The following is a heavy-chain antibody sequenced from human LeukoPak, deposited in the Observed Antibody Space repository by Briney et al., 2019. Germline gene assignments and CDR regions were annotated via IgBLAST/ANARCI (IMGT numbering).Heavy chain of an antibody. Sequence: PSQTLSLTCTVSGGSISSGSYYWSWIRQPAGKGLEWIGRIYTSGSTNYNPSLKSRVTISVDTSKNQFSLELRSVTAADTALYYCARRLRGGRRYHYYYMDVWGKGTTVTTSS. V-gene: IGHV4-61*02. J-gene: IGHJ6*03. CDR2: IYTSGST. D-gene: IGHD2-15*01. CDR1: GGSISSGSYY. CDR3: ARRLRGGRRYHYYYMDV.